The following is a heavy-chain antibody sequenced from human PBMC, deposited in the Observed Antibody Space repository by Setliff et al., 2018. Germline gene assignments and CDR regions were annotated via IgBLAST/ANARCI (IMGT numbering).Heavy chain of an antibody. J-gene: IGHJ4*02. CDR2: IYHSGST. CDR1: GGSISSYY. Sequence: SETLSLTCTVSGGSISSYYWSWIRQPAGKGLEWIGSIYHSGSTYYNPSLKSRVTISMDTSKNQFSLKVSSVTAADTAVYYCARSFSRREKFLLDYWGQGALVTVSS. CDR3: ARSFSRREKFLLDY. V-gene: IGHV4-4*07.